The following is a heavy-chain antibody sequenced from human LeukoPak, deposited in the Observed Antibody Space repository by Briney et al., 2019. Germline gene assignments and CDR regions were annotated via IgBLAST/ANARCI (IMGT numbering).Heavy chain of an antibody. V-gene: IGHV3-48*01. J-gene: IGHJ4*02. Sequence: PGGSLRLSCAASGFSFSDYSMNWVRQAPGKGLEWVSYISSGSYTIYYADSVKGRFSISRDNAKRSLYLQMSNLRVEDTAVYYCARDKAAWYSSSWYYFDSWGQGTLVTVSS. CDR1: GFSFSDYS. D-gene: IGHD6-13*01. CDR3: ARDKAAWYSSSWYYFDS. CDR2: ISSGSYTI.